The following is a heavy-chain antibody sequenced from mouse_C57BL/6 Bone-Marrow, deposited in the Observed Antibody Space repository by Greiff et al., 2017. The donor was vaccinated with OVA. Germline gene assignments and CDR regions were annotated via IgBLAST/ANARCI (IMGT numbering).Heavy chain of an antibody. J-gene: IGHJ1*03. D-gene: IGHD1-1*01. CDR1: GYTFTSYW. CDR2: IHPNSGST. CDR3: ARNPLLRYWYFDV. Sequence: QVQLQQSGAELVKPGASVKLSCKASGYTFTSYWMHWVKQRPGQGLEWIGMIHPNSGSTNYNEKFKSKATLTVDKSSSTAYMQLSSLTSEDSAVYYCARNPLLRYWYFDVWGTGTTVTVSS. V-gene: IGHV1-64*01.